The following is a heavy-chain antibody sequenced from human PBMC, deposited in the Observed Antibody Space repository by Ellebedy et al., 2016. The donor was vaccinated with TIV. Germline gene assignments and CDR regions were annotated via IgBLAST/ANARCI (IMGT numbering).Heavy chain of an antibody. CDR3: VRVLRSAPFVDYLYYMDV. CDR2: IDSSGGDT. D-gene: IGHD2-21*01. V-gene: IGHV3-21*01. CDR1: AFVYGGFC. Sequence: PGGSLRLSCAASAFVYGGFCMTWVRQAPGKGLEWVTSIDSSGGDTHYADSVKGRFTISRDNARNSLYLQMNSLRVEDTAVYYCVRVLRSAPFVDYLYYMDVWGKGTTVIVSS. J-gene: IGHJ6*03.